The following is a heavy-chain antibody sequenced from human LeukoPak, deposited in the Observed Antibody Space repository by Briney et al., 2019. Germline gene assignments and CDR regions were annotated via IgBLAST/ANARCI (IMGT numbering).Heavy chain of an antibody. CDR3: ARPAAAGTFAGGMDV. CDR1: GYSFTSYW. Sequence: GESLKISCKGSGYSFTSYWIGWVRQMPGKGLEWMGIIYPGDSDTRYSPSFQGQVTISADKSISTAYLQWSSLKASDTAMYYCARPAAAGTFAGGMDVWGQGTTVTVSS. V-gene: IGHV5-51*01. D-gene: IGHD6-13*01. CDR2: IYPGDSDT. J-gene: IGHJ6*02.